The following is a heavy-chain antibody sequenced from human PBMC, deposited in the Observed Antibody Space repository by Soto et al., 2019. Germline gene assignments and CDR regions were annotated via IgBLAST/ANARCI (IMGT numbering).Heavy chain of an antibody. CDR2: VTSSSSSM. V-gene: IGHV3-21*01. D-gene: IGHD3-22*01. CDR1: GFTLNRYS. CDR3: AREADFASSGYVLDY. Sequence: KPGGSLRLSCAASGFTLNRYSMNWVRQAQGKGLEWVSSVTSSSSSMLYADSVKGRFTISRDDAKDSLFLQMNSLRADDTAVYYCAREADFASSGYVLDYWGQGTLVTVSS. J-gene: IGHJ4*02.